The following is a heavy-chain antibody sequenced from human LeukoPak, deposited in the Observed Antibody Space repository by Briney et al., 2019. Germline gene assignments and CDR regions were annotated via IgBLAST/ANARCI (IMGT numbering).Heavy chain of an antibody. J-gene: IGHJ4*02. V-gene: IGHV4-39*01. CDR3: ARSQQWLVLFDY. D-gene: IGHD6-19*01. Sequence: SETLSLTCTVSGGSISSSSYNWGWIRQPPGKGLEWTGSINYSERTYYNPSLKRRVTISVYTYKHQFSLKLSSVSAADTAVYYCARSQQWLVLFDYWGKGTLVTVSS. CDR1: GGSISSSSYN. CDR2: INYSERT.